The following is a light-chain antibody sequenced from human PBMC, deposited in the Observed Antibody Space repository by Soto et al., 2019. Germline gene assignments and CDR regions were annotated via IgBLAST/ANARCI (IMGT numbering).Light chain of an antibody. CDR3: QSYENSRTGFYV. J-gene: IGLJ1*01. V-gene: IGLV1-40*01. Sequence: QSVLTQPASVSGAPGQRVTISCTGSSSDIGAGFDVHWYQHLPGTAPKLLIYGNTNRPSGVPGRFSGSKSGTSASLVITGLQAEDEDDYYCQSYENSRTGFYVFGTGTKLTVL. CDR2: GNT. CDR1: SSDIGAGFD.